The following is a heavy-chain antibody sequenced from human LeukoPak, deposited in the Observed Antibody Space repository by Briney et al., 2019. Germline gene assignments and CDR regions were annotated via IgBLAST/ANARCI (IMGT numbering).Heavy chain of an antibody. Sequence: SETLSLTCTVSGGSISSGSYYWSWIRQPAGKGLEWIGRIYTSGSTNYNPSLKSRVTISVDTSKNQFSLKLSSVTAADTAVYYCARGGSSGWEVYFQHWGQGTLVTVSS. CDR2: IYTSGST. V-gene: IGHV4-61*02. J-gene: IGHJ1*01. D-gene: IGHD6-19*01. CDR3: ARGGSSGWEVYFQH. CDR1: GGSISSGSYY.